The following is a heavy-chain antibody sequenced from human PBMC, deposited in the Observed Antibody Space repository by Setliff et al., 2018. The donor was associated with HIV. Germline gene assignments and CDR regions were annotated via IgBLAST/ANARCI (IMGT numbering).Heavy chain of an antibody. CDR1: GFTFSSAW. CDR2: ISPDGSAT. Sequence: LSCAASGFTFSSAWMGWVRQAPAKGLEWVANISPDGSATYYADSVKGRFTISRDNSKNTLFLQMDSLRAEDTALYYCAKQRYYDGNDGFDVWGQGTMVTVSS. V-gene: IGHV3-7*03. J-gene: IGHJ3*01. CDR3: AKQRYYDGNDGFDV. D-gene: IGHD3-3*01.